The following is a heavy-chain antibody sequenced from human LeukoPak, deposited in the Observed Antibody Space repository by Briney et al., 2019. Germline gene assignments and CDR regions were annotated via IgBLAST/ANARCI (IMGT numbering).Heavy chain of an antibody. J-gene: IGHJ5*02. CDR3: AREPGFDSSGYLNWFDP. CDR2: ISYGGST. V-gene: IGHV4-61*08. Sequence: SETLSLTCTVSGGSISSGGYYWSWIRQPPGKGLEWIACISYGGSTKYNPSLKSRVTISVDTSKNQLFLKLSSVTAADTAVYYCAREPGFDSSGYLNWFDPWGQGTLVTVSS. D-gene: IGHD3-22*01. CDR1: GGSISSGGYY.